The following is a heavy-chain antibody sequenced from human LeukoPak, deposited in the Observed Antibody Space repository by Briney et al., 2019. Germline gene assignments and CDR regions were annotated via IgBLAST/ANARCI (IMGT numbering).Heavy chain of an antibody. Sequence: LSGRSLRLSCTTSGISFGEYAMSWVRQAPGKGLEWVSAISGSGGSTYYADSVKGRFTISRDNSKNTLYLQMNSLRAEDTAVYYCAKDRRGAFDIWGQGTMVTVSS. CDR2: ISGSGGST. CDR3: AKDRRGAFDI. V-gene: IGHV3-23*01. J-gene: IGHJ3*02. CDR1: GISFGEYA. D-gene: IGHD3-16*01.